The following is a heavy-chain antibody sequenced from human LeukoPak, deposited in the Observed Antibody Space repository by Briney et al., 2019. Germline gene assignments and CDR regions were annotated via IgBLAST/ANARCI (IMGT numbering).Heavy chain of an antibody. CDR2: IAAYNGAT. CDR1: GYPFTSYG. D-gene: IGHD2/OR15-2a*01. CDR3: AREDSNSENF. Sequence: ASVKVSCKASGYPFTSYGLTWVRQTPGQGLQWMGWIAAYNGATNHAQIFQGRISMTTDTSTNTGYMELRSLTSDDTAVYYCAREDSNSENFWGQGTLVTVSS. V-gene: IGHV1-18*01. J-gene: IGHJ4*02.